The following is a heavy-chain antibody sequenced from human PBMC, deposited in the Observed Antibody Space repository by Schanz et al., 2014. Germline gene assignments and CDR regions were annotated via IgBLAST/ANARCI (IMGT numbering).Heavy chain of an antibody. J-gene: IGHJ6*02. CDR2: IFFRGST. CDR3: YGMDV. V-gene: IGHV4-30-4*07. CDR1: GGSISSGGYS. Sequence: QVQLQESGPGLVKPSQTLSLTCSVSGGSISSGGYSWSWIRQPPGKGLEWIGYIFFRGSTSYNPSLKSRVTISIEPSKNLFYLRLTSVTAADTAVYYCYGMDVWGQGTTVTVSS.